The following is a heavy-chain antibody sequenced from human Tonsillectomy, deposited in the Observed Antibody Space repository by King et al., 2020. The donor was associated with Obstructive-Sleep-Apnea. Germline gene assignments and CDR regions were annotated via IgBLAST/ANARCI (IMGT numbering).Heavy chain of an antibody. Sequence: QLQESGPGLVKPSETLSLTCTVSGYSISSGYYWGWIRQPPGKGLEWIGSIYHSGSTYYNPSLKSRVTISVDTSKNQFSLKLSSVTAADTAVYYCARDNYGDYGDYFDYWGQGTLVTVSS. CDR2: IYHSGST. J-gene: IGHJ4*02. CDR3: ARDNYGDYGDYFDY. V-gene: IGHV4-38-2*02. D-gene: IGHD4-17*01. CDR1: GYSISSGYY.